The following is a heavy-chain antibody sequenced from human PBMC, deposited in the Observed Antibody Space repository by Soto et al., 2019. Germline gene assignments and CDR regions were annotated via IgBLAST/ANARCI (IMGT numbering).Heavy chain of an antibody. D-gene: IGHD3-10*01. V-gene: IGHV1-46*03. CDR2: INPSGGST. CDR3: AREGEYYGSGSYPWGRGYYYYGMDV. CDR1: GYTFTSYY. Sequence: GASVKVSCKASGYTFTSYYMHCVRQAPGQGLEWMGIINPSGGSTSYAQKFQGRVTMTRDTSTSTVYMELSSLRSEDTAVYYCAREGEYYGSGSYPWGRGYYYYGMDVWGQGTTVTVSS. J-gene: IGHJ6*02.